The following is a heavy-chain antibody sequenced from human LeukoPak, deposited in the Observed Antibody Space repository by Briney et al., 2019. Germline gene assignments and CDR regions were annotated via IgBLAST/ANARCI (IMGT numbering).Heavy chain of an antibody. Sequence: PSQTLSLTCTVSGGSISSGGYYWSWIRQHPGKGLEWIGYIYYSGSTYYNPSLKSRVTISVDTSKNQFSLKLSSVTAADTAVYYCARERVWYSSSSMGAFDIWGQGTMVTVSS. J-gene: IGHJ3*02. CDR3: ARERVWYSSSSMGAFDI. CDR2: IYYSGST. V-gene: IGHV4-31*03. CDR1: GGSISSGGYY. D-gene: IGHD6-6*01.